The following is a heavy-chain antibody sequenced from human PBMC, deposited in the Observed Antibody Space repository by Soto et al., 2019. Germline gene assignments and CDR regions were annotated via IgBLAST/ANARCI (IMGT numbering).Heavy chain of an antibody. J-gene: IGHJ4*02. D-gene: IGHD2-2*01. CDR2: ISSDGGST. CDR1: GFTFDNYA. V-gene: IGHV3-64D*08. CDR3: AKAGYSSSSFDY. Sequence: EVQLVDSGGGVVQPGGSLRLSCSASGFTFDNYAIHWVRQAPGRGLEYVSVISSDGGSTFYAETVKGRFTVSRDNSKNTVYLQMSSLRAEDTAFYYCAKAGYSSSSFDYWGQGTLVTVSS.